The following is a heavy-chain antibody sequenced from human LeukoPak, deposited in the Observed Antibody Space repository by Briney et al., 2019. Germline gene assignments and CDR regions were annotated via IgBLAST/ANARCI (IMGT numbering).Heavy chain of an antibody. CDR3: ARGTIFPAGYMDV. J-gene: IGHJ6*03. Sequence: PSETLSLTCAVSGGSISSGGYSWSWIRQPPGKGLEWIGYIYYSGSTYYNPSLKSRVTISVDTSKNQFSLKLSSVTAADTAVYYCARGTIFPAGYMDVWGKGTTVTVSS. CDR1: GGSISSGGYS. D-gene: IGHD3-3*01. CDR2: IYYSGST. V-gene: IGHV4-30-4*07.